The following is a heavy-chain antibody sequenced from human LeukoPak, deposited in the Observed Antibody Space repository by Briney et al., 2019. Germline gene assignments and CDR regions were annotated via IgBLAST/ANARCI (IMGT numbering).Heavy chain of an antibody. CDR3: AREGLYSGYPGYAFDI. J-gene: IGHJ3*02. V-gene: IGHV1-69*04. Sequence: SVKVSCKASGGTFSSYAISWVRQAPGQGLEWMGRIIPILGIANYAQKFQGRVTITADKSTSTAYMELSSLRSEDTAVYYYAREGLYSGYPGYAFDIWGQGTMVTVSS. CDR1: GGTFSSYA. D-gene: IGHD5-12*01. CDR2: IIPILGIA.